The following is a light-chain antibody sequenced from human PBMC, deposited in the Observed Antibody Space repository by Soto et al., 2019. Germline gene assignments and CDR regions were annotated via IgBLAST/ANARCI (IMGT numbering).Light chain of an antibody. CDR3: QQSYSTPIT. CDR1: QIITSY. V-gene: IGKV1-39*01. Sequence: DTQMTQSPSSLSASVGDRVTITCRAIQIITSYLNWYQHKPGKAPKLLIYAASSLQSGVPSRFSGSGSGTDFTLTISSLQPEDFATYYCQQSYSTPITFGQGTRLEIK. J-gene: IGKJ5*01. CDR2: AAS.